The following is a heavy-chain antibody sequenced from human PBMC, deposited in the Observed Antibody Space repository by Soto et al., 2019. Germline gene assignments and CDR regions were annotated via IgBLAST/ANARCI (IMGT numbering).Heavy chain of an antibody. CDR3: AKLGGATISRFDY. J-gene: IGHJ4*02. Sequence: QVQLVQSGAEVKKPGSSVKVSCKASGGTISSYTISWVRQAPGQGLEWMGRNIPILGIANYPQKFQGRVTITVDKSTSTADMELSSLRCADTAVYYCAKLGGATISRFDYWGQGTLVTVSS. V-gene: IGHV1-69*02. CDR2: NIPILGIA. CDR1: GGTISSYT. D-gene: IGHD1-26*01.